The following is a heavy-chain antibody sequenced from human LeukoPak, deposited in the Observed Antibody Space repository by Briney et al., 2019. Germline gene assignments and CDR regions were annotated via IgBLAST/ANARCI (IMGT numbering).Heavy chain of an antibody. Sequence: GGSLRLSCAASGFTFSGSAVHWVRQASGKGLEWVGHIRSKADSHATAYAASVQGRFTISRDDSNNTAYLHMNSLKIEDAAVYFCSRHLYSSAWYEENWGQGTLVTVSS. J-gene: IGHJ4*02. CDR2: IRSKADSHAT. CDR3: SRHLYSSAWYEEN. CDR1: GFTFSGSA. D-gene: IGHD6-19*01. V-gene: IGHV3-73*01.